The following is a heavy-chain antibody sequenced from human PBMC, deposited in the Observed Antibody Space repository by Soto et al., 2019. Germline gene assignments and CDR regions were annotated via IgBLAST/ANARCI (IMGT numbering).Heavy chain of an antibody. D-gene: IGHD2-21*02. CDR2: IIPIFGTA. Sequence: QVQLVQSGAEVKKPGSSVKVSCKASGGTFSSYAISWVRQAPGQGLEWMGGIIPIFGTANYAQKFQGRVTITADESTXXXYMELSSLRSEDTAVYYCASWGPVVTAETNYFDYWGQGTLVTVSS. J-gene: IGHJ4*02. CDR1: GGTFSSYA. V-gene: IGHV1-69*01. CDR3: ASWGPVVTAETNYFDY.